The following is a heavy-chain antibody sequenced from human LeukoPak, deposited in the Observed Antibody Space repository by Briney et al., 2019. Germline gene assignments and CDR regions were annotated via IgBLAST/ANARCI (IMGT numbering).Heavy chain of an antibody. CDR1: GFTFTTSG. Sequence: GGSLRLSCAASGFTFTTSGMHWVRQAPGKGLEWVAVIWHDGNTQYYADSVKGRFTISRDNSKNTLYLQMNGLRVEDTAIYYCASPNSVSGRLWYLALWGLGTFVTVSS. V-gene: IGHV3-33*01. CDR2: IWHDGNTQ. D-gene: IGHD6-19*01. J-gene: IGHJ2*01. CDR3: ASPNSVSGRLWYLAL.